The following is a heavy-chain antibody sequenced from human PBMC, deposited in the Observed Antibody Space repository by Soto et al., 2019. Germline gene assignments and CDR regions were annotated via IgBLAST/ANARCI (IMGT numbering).Heavy chain of an antibody. CDR2: INPNSGGT. Sequence: GASVKVSCKASGYTFTGYYMHWVRQAPGQGLEWMGWINPNSGGTNYAQKFQGWVTMTRDTSISTAYMELSRLRSDDTAVYYCARDLGSGSYCDSDYYYYYGMDVWGQGTTVTVSS. CDR3: ARDLGSGSYCDSDYYYYYGMDV. CDR1: GYTFTGYY. V-gene: IGHV1-2*04. J-gene: IGHJ6*02. D-gene: IGHD3-10*01.